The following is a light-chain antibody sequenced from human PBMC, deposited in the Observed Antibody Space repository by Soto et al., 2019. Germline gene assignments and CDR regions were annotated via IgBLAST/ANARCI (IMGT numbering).Light chain of an antibody. V-gene: IGLV1-40*03. J-gene: IGLJ2*01. Sequence: QAVVTQPPSVSGAPGQRVTISCTGSSSNIGAAYDVHWYQQVPGTAPKLLIYGNNNRPSGVPDRFSGSKSGASASLAITGLQAEDEADYFCQSFDSRLSGWVFGGGTKLTVL. CDR1: SSNIGAAYD. CDR3: QSFDSRLSGWV. CDR2: GNN.